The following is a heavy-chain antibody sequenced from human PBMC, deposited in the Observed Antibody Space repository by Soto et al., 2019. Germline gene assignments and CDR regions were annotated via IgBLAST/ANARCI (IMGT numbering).Heavy chain of an antibody. Sequence: GAPVKVSCKGSGGTFSSYAINWVRQAPGKRIERKGLIIPISGTANYAQKFQGRVTITADESTSTAYMELSSLRSEDTAVYYCARSQGSSTSLEIYYYYYYGMDVWGQGTTVTVSS. CDR2: IIPISGTA. CDR1: GGTFSSYA. J-gene: IGHJ6*02. CDR3: ARSQGSSTSLEIYYYYYYGMDV. V-gene: IGHV1-69*13. D-gene: IGHD2-2*01.